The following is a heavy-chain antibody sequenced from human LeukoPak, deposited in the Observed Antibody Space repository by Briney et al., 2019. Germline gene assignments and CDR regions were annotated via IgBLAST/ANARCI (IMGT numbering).Heavy chain of an antibody. V-gene: IGHV3-21*01. Sequence: GGSLRLSCAASGFTFSTYSMNWVRQAPGKGLEWVSSISSSSSYIYYGDSVKGRFTISRDNAKNTLYLQMNNLRAEDTAVYYCARSTTVTTFPYWGRGTLVTVS. CDR2: ISSSSSYI. CDR3: ARSTTVTTFPY. J-gene: IGHJ4*02. CDR1: GFTFSTYS. D-gene: IGHD4-17*01.